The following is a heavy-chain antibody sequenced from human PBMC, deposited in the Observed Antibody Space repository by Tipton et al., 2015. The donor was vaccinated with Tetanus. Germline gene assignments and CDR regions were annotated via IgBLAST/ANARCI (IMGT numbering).Heavy chain of an antibody. CDR1: GGTFSSYA. D-gene: IGHD6-19*01. CDR2: IIPIFGTA. CDR3: ASSTGYSSGWYFVY. Sequence: QSGAEVKKPGSSVKVSCKASGGTFSSYAISWVRQAPGQGLEWMGGIIPIFGTANYAQKFQGRVTITADESTSTAYMELSSLRSEDPAVYYCASSTGYSSGWYFVYWGQAALVTVSS. J-gene: IGHJ4*02. V-gene: IGHV1-69*01.